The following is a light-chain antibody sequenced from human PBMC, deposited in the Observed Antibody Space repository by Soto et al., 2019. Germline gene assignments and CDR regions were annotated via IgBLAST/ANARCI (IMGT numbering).Light chain of an antibody. Sequence: DIQMTQSPSSLSAYVGDRVTITCRASQGIINYLAWYQQKPGKVPRLLIYGADTLQSGVPFRFSGSGSGTDFTLTISRLQPEDAATYYCQKYDSVPLTFGGGTKVDIK. CDR1: QGIINY. CDR2: GAD. J-gene: IGKJ4*01. CDR3: QKYDSVPLT. V-gene: IGKV1-27*01.